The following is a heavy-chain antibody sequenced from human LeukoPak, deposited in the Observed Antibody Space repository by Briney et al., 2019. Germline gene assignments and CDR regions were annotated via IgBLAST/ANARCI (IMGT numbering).Heavy chain of an antibody. D-gene: IGHD2-15*01. Sequence: SVKVSCKASGFTFTSSAVQWVRQARGQRLEWIGWIVVGSGNTNYAQKFQERVTITRDMSTSTAYMELSSLRSEDTVVYYCAAASYCSGGSCSSYYYYYGMDVWGKGTTVTVSS. CDR3: AAASYCSGGSCSSYYYYYGMDV. J-gene: IGHJ6*04. CDR1: GFTFTSSA. V-gene: IGHV1-58*01. CDR2: IVVGSGNT.